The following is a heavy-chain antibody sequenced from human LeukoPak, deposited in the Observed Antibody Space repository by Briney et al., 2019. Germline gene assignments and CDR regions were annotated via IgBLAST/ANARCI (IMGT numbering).Heavy chain of an antibody. J-gene: IGHJ4*02. CDR3: ARESPGGY. V-gene: IGHV3-48*03. D-gene: IGHD3-10*01. Sequence: GGSLRLSCAASGFTFSSYEMNWFRQAPGKGLEWVSYISGSGNTIYYADSVKGRFTISRDNAKDSLYLQMDSVRVEDTAVYYCARESPGGYWGQGTLVTVSS. CDR2: ISGSGNTI. CDR1: GFTFSSYE.